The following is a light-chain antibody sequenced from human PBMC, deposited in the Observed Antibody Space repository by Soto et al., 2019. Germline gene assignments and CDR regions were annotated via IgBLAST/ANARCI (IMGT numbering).Light chain of an antibody. J-gene: IGKJ1*01. Sequence: DIQMTQSPSTLSASVGDRVTITCRASQSISSWLAWYQQKPGKAPKLLIYKASSVESGVPSRFSGSGSGTEFTLTIISLQPDDFATFYCQQYNNYPWTFGQGTKVEIK. CDR2: KAS. CDR3: QQYNNYPWT. V-gene: IGKV1-5*03. CDR1: QSISSW.